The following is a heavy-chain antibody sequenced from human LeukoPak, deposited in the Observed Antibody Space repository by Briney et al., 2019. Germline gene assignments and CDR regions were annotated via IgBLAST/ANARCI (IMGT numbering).Heavy chain of an antibody. J-gene: IGHJ4*02. CDR1: GYTFTSYY. Sequence: GASVKVSCKASGYTFTSYYMHWVRQAPGQGPEWMGIINPSGGSTNYAQRFQGRVTMTRDTSTSTVYMELSSLRSEDTAVYYCARDPPTPGVGSGNYYREFDYWGQGTLVTVSS. V-gene: IGHV1-46*01. CDR2: INPSGGST. CDR3: ARDPPTPGVGSGNYYREFDY. D-gene: IGHD1-26*01.